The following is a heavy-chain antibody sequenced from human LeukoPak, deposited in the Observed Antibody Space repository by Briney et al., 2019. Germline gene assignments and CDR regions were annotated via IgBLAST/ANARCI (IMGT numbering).Heavy chain of an antibody. D-gene: IGHD2-15*01. V-gene: IGHV4-4*07. Sequence: SETLSLTCTVSGGCISNYYRSWIRQPPGQGLEWIGRKYARGGSTYYPPVQSRVTMSVATSENQFSRRLRSVTAADTAVYYCADADCSGGTCYFDYWGQGTLVSVSS. CDR2: KYARGGS. J-gene: IGHJ4*02. CDR1: GGCISNYY. CDR3: ADADCSGGTCYFDY.